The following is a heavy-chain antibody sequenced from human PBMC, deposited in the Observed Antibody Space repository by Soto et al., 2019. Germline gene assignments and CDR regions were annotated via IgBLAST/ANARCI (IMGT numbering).Heavy chain of an antibody. V-gene: IGHV1-69*06. D-gene: IGHD1-26*01. Sequence: SVKVSCEASEGTFSSYAISWVRQAPGQGLEWMGGIIPIFGTANYAQKFQGRVTITADKSTSTAYMERSSLRSEDTAVYYCARGALTDSEMGYWGQGTLVTVSS. CDR1: EGTFSSYA. CDR3: ARGALTDSEMGY. J-gene: IGHJ4*02. CDR2: IIPIFGTA.